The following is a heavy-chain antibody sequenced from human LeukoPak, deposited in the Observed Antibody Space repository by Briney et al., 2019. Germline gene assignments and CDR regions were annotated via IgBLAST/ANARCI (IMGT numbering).Heavy chain of an antibody. Sequence: SETLSLTCTVSGGSISSYYWSWIRQPAGKGLEWIGRIYTSGSTNYNPSLKGRVTMSVDTSKNQFSLKLSSVTAADTAVYYCGVSIAANYYYYYGMDVWGQGTTVTVSS. CDR1: GGSISSYY. D-gene: IGHD6-6*01. V-gene: IGHV4-4*07. CDR3: GVSIAANYYYYYGMDV. CDR2: IYTSGST. J-gene: IGHJ6*02.